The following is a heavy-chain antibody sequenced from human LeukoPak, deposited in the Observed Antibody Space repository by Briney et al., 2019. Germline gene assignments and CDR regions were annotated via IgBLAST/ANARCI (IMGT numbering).Heavy chain of an antibody. J-gene: IGHJ5*02. CDR2: IDPTDSYT. D-gene: IGHD6-19*01. Sequence: GESLKISCKGSGYSFSSYWISWVRQMPGKGLEWMGRIDPTDSYTDYSPSFQGPVTISVDRSISTAYLQWSSLKASDTAMYFCASSRAGTLKVHNWFDPWGQGSLVTVSS. CDR3: ASSRAGTLKVHNWFDP. CDR1: GYSFSSYW. V-gene: IGHV5-10-1*01.